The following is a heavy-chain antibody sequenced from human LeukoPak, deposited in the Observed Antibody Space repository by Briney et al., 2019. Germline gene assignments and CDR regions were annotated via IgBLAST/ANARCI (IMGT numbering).Heavy chain of an antibody. D-gene: IGHD3-22*01. Sequence: ASVKVSCKASGYTFPDYYMHWVRQAPGQGLEWMGRINPNSGDTNYAQKFQGRVTMTRDTSISTAYMALSRLRSDDTAVYYCARDDKSVPAYYYDSSGGDHWGQGTLVTVSS. J-gene: IGHJ4*02. CDR1: GYTFPDYY. CDR3: ARDDKSVPAYYYDSSGGDH. CDR2: INPNSGDT. V-gene: IGHV1-2*06.